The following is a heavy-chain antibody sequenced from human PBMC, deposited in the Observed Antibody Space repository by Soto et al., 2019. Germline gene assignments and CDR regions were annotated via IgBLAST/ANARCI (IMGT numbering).Heavy chain of an antibody. D-gene: IGHD6-19*01. Sequence: GGSLRLSCAASGFTFSSYWMHWVRQAPGKGLVWVSRINSDGSSTSYADSVKGRFTISRDNAKNTLYLQMNSLRAEDTAVYYCAKAVAGGYYYYYGMDVWGQGTTVTVSS. CDR1: GFTFSSYW. CDR3: AKAVAGGYYYYYGMDV. V-gene: IGHV3-74*01. J-gene: IGHJ6*02. CDR2: INSDGSST.